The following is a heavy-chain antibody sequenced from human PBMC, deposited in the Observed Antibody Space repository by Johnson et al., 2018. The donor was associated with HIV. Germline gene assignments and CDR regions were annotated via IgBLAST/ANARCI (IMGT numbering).Heavy chain of an antibody. CDR1: GFTFSSYA. D-gene: IGHD4-23*01. V-gene: IGHV3-23*04. Sequence: VQLVESGGGLVQPGGSLRFSCAVSGFTFSSYAMSCVRQAPGKGLEWVSAISGSGGSTYYADSVKGRFTISRDNSKTSLSLQMNSLRTEDTAVYYCARELKDGDYSRGAFDLWGQGTMVTVTS. J-gene: IGHJ3*01. CDR3: ARELKDGDYSRGAFDL. CDR2: ISGSGGST.